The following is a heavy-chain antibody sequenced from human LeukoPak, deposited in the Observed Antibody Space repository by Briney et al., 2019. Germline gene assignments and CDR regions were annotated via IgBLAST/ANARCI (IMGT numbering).Heavy chain of an antibody. D-gene: IGHD4-23*01. CDR1: GGSISSSSYY. V-gene: IGHV4-39*01. Sequence: KSSGTLSLTCTVSGGSISSSSYYWGWIRQPPGKGLEWIGSIYYSGSTYYNPSLKSRVTISVDTSKNQFSLKLSSVTAADTAVYYCARLDYGGNSGPFDYWGQGTLVTVSS. CDR2: IYYSGST. J-gene: IGHJ4*02. CDR3: ARLDYGGNSGPFDY.